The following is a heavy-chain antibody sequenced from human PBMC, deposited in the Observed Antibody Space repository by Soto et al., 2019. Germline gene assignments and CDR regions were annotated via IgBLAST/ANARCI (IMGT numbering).Heavy chain of an antibody. CDR2: MYYSGST. J-gene: IGHJ6*02. CDR1: GGSISSYF. V-gene: IGHV4-59*01. Sequence: QVQLQESGPGLVKPSATLSLTCIVSGGSISSYFWSWIRQPPGKGLEWIGYMYYSGSTKYNPSLKSRVTISIDTSKNQFSLTLSSVTAADTAVYYCARDKDGGGMDVWGQGTTVTVSS. CDR3: ARDKDGGGMDV.